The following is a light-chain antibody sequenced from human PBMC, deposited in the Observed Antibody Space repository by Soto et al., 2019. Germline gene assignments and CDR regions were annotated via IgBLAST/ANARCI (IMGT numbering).Light chain of an antibody. CDR1: SSNIGKNY. V-gene: IGLV1-51*02. J-gene: IGLJ3*02. Sequence: QSVLTQPPSVSAAPGQEVTISCSGSSSNIGKNYVSWYQQLPGTAPKLLIYENNKRPSGTPDRFSGSKSGTSATLGITGLQTGDEADYYCAPWDSSLSVGVFGGGTKLTVL. CDR2: ENN. CDR3: APWDSSLSVGV.